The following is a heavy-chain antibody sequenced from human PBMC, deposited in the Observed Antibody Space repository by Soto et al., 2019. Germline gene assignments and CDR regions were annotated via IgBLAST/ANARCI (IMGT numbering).Heavy chain of an antibody. D-gene: IGHD3-16*02. Sequence: QVQLQQWGAGLLKPSETLSLTCAVYGGSFSGYYWSWIRQPPGKGLEWIGEINHSGSTNYNPSLKSRVAISVDTSKNQFSLKLSSVTAADTAVYYCARRKDDYVWGSYRQPNFDSWGQGTLVTVSS. CDR1: GGSFSGYY. J-gene: IGHJ4*02. CDR2: INHSGST. V-gene: IGHV4-34*01. CDR3: ARRKDDYVWGSYRQPNFDS.